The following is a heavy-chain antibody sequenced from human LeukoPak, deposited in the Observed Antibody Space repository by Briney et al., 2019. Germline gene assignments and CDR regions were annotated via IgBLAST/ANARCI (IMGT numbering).Heavy chain of an antibody. Sequence: GGSLRLSCVVSGFTFSSYAMSWVRQAPGKGLEWVSGISGDGGGTFYADSVKGRFTISRDNAKNSLYLQMNSLRAEDTAVYYCARDYSSSWTAGYWGQGTLVTVSS. CDR3: ARDYSSSWTAGY. J-gene: IGHJ4*02. D-gene: IGHD6-13*01. CDR1: GFTFSSYA. CDR2: ISGDGGGT. V-gene: IGHV3-23*01.